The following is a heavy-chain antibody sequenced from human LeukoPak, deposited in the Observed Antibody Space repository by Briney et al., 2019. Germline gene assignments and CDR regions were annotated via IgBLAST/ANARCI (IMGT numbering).Heavy chain of an antibody. CDR3: ARVSGVVVPAAIPYYFDY. CDR1: GFTFSSYA. Sequence: GRSLRLSCAASGFTFSSYAMHWVRQAPGKGLEWAAVISYDGSNKYYADSVKGRFTISRDNSKNTLYLQMNSLRAEDTAVYYCARVSGVVVPAAIPYYFDYWGQGTLVTVSS. J-gene: IGHJ4*02. D-gene: IGHD2-2*02. CDR2: ISYDGSNK. V-gene: IGHV3-30-3*01.